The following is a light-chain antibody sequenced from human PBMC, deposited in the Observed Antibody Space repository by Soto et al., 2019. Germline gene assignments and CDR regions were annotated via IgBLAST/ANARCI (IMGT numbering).Light chain of an antibody. J-gene: IGKJ4*01. CDR3: LQYNVYPLT. Sequence: DIQMTQSPSTLSASVGDRVTITCRASQNINRWLAWYQQRPGKAPNLLIHKASTLEAGVPSRFSGSASGTEFTLTINSLQPDDFAAYFCLQYNVYPLTFGGGTKVEIK. CDR2: KAS. V-gene: IGKV1-5*03. CDR1: QNINRW.